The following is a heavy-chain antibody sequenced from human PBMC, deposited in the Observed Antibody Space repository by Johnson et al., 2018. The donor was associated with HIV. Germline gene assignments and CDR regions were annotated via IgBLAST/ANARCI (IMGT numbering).Heavy chain of an antibody. D-gene: IGHD7-27*01. Sequence: VQLVESGGGLVKPGGSLRLSCTASGFTFSNYYMNWVRQAPGKGLEWVSGICWNSGSIGYADSVKGRFTISRDNAKNSLYLQMNSLRAEDTALYYCEKDVNWGLGGAFDIWGQGTMVTVSS. CDR2: ICWNSGSI. V-gene: IGHV3-9*01. CDR1: GFTFSNYY. CDR3: EKDVNWGLGGAFDI. J-gene: IGHJ3*02.